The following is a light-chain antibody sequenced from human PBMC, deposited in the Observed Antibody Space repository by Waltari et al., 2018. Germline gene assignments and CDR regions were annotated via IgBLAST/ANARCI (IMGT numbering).Light chain of an antibody. CDR2: EGS. CDR3: SSKSTSSTLVV. J-gene: IGLJ2*01. V-gene: IGLV2-14*01. CDR1: SSDVGAYNY. Sequence: QSALTQPASVSGSPGQSITISCTGTSSDVGAYNYVSWYQQHPGKAPKIMIYEGSNRSRGVSNRFAGSKSGNTASLTISGLQAEDEADYYCSSKSTSSTLVVFGGGTKLTVL.